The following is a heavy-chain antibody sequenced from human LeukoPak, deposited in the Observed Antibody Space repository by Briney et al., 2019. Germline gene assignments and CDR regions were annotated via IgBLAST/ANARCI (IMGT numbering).Heavy chain of an antibody. CDR3: ASSVARGYYYYGMDV. CDR1: GFTFSSYW. CDR2: INSDGSST. V-gene: IGHV3-74*01. J-gene: IGHJ6*02. Sequence: GGSLRLSCAASGFTFSSYWMHWVRQAPGKGLVWVSRINSDGSSTSYADSVKGRFTISRDNAKNTLYLQMNSLRAEDTAVYYCASSVARGYYYYGMDVWGQGTTVTVSS. D-gene: IGHD6-19*01.